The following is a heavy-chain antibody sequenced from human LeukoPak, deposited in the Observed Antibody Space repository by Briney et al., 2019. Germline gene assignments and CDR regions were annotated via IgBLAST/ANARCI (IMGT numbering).Heavy chain of an antibody. CDR3: ARLSDRDPQHWFDP. CDR2: VYYIGTT. Sequence: PSETLSLICAVSGASISNNKYFWAWIRQPPGTGLEWIGTVYYIGTTFYNPSLKSRLALSVDTSKNQFSLKLGSVTAADTSVYYCARLSDRDPQHWFDPWGQGILVTVSS. V-gene: IGHV4-39*01. D-gene: IGHD3-10*01. J-gene: IGHJ5*02. CDR1: GASISNNKYF.